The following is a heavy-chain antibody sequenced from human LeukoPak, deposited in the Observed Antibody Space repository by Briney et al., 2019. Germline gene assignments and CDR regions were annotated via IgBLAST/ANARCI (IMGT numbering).Heavy chain of an antibody. CDR3: ARSLGYTYGYADY. J-gene: IGHJ4*02. Sequence: PSETLSLTCTVSGGSISTYYWSWIRQPAGKGLEWLGRIYVSGSTNYNPSLKSRVTMSLDTSKNQFSLKLSSVTAADTAVYYCARSLGYTYGYADYWGQGTQVTVSP. CDR2: IYVSGST. D-gene: IGHD5-18*01. V-gene: IGHV4-4*07. CDR1: GGSISTYY.